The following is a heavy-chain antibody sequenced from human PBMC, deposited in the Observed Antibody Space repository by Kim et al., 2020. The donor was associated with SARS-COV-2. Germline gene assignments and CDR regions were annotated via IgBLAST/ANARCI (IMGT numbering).Heavy chain of an antibody. D-gene: IGHD1-1*01. CDR3: AKAHGAAGTEEGYYFDY. J-gene: IGHJ4*02. Sequence: GGSLRLSCAASGFTFGDYAMHWVRQAPGKGLEWVSGISWNSGSIGYADSVKSRFTISRDNAKNSLYLQMNSLRAEDTALYYCAKAHGAAGTEEGYYFDYWGQGTLVTVSS. CDR2: ISWNSGSI. V-gene: IGHV3-9*01. CDR1: GFTFGDYA.